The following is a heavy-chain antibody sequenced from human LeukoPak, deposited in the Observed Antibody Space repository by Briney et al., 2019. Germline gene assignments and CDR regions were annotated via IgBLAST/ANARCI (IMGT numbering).Heavy chain of an antibody. CDR1: GGSLSGAY. CDR3: ARGPVRLARPFDY. D-gene: IGHD3-9*01. Sequence: SETLSLTCTVQGGSLSGAYWTWIRQPPGKGLEWIGEINHTGSTNYNPSLKSRVTMSADTPKNQFSLNLTSVTAADTAIHYCARGPVRLARPFDYWGQGTLVTVSS. CDR2: INHTGST. J-gene: IGHJ4*02. V-gene: IGHV4-34*01.